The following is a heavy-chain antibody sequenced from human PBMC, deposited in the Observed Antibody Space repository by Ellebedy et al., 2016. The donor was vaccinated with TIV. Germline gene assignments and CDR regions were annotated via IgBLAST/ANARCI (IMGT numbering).Heavy chain of an antibody. J-gene: IGHJ4*02. V-gene: IGHV4-39*02. Sequence: MPSETLSLTCTVSGGSTTTITYYWGWIRQPPGKGLEWDGNVHDRGSTSYNPSLKSRVTMSVDTSKKHISLKLSSVTATDTAVYFCASFGVGRYSGYEHFDYWGQGALVTVSS. CDR2: VHDRGST. D-gene: IGHD5-12*01. CDR3: ASFGVGRYSGYEHFDY. CDR1: GGSTTTITYY.